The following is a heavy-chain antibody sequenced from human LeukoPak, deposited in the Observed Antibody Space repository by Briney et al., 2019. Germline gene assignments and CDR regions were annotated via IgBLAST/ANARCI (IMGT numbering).Heavy chain of an antibody. J-gene: IGHJ4*02. V-gene: IGHV3-33*06. CDR2: IWYDGSNK. D-gene: IGHD5-18*01. CDR1: GFTFSSYG. CDR3: AKDIRGHSYGPFDY. Sequence: GGSLRLSCAASGFTFSSYGMHWVRQAPGKGLEWVAVIWYDGSNKYYADSVKGRFTISRDNSKNTLYLQMNSLRAEDTAVYYCAKDIRGHSYGPFDYWGQGTLVTVSS.